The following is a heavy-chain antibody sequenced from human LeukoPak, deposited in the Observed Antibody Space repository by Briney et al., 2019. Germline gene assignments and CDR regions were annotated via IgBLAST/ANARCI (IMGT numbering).Heavy chain of an antibody. J-gene: IGHJ4*02. V-gene: IGHV1-8*01. CDR2: MSPNSCNK. CDR3: ARASFSCSSTSCSPDY. D-gene: IGHD2-2*01. CDR1: GYTFTSYY. Sequence: ASVKVSCKTSGYTFTSYYIHWVRQATGQVLEWMRWMSPNSCNKGYAQKFQGRVTMTRDTYISTAYMELRRLRSEDTAVYYCARASFSCSSTSCSPDYWGQGTRVTVSS.